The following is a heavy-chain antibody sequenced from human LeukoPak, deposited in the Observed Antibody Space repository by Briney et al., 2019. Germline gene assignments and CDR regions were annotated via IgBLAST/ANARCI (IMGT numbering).Heavy chain of an antibody. Sequence: GGSLRLSCAASGFTLISYGMHWVRQAPGKGLEWVSSISSSSSYIYYADSVKGRFTISRDNAKNSLYLQMNSLRAEDTAVYYCASVLTISGFFDLWGRGTLVTVSS. CDR2: ISSSSSYI. D-gene: IGHD3-3*01. V-gene: IGHV3-21*01. CDR1: GFTLISYG. CDR3: ASVLTISGFFDL. J-gene: IGHJ2*01.